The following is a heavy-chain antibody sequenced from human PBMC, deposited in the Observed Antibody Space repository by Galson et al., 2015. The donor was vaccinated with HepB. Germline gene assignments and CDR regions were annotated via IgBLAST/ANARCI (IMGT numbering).Heavy chain of an antibody. V-gene: IGHV1-18*01. D-gene: IGHD3-10*01. CDR3: ARDPGEQNYGAGSYWKWGISPGIETKTERPLDV. CDR2: ITPYNDNT. J-gene: IGHJ6*01. Sequence: SVKVSCKASGYTFSSNGISWVRQAPGQGLEWMGWITPYNDNTKYAQKFQGRLIMTTDTSTNTAFMYLRSLRSDDTAVYYCARDPGEQNYGAGSYWKWGISPGIETKTERPLDVWVKGPRSPSPQ. CDR1: GYTFSSNG.